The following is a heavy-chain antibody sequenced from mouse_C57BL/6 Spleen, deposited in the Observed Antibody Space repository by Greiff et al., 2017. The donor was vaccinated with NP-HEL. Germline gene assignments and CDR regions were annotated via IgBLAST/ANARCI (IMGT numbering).Heavy chain of an antibody. CDR2: IDPNSGGT. J-gene: IGHJ1*03. V-gene: IGHV1-72*01. Sequence: VQLQQPGAELVKPGASVTLSCKASGYTFTSYWMHWVKQRPGRGLEWIGRIDPNSGGTKYNEQFKSKATLTVDKPSSTAYMQLSSLTSEDSAVYYCARWDGSSYGGYFDVWGTGTTVTVSS. CDR1: GYTFTSYW. D-gene: IGHD1-1*01. CDR3: ARWDGSSYGGYFDV.